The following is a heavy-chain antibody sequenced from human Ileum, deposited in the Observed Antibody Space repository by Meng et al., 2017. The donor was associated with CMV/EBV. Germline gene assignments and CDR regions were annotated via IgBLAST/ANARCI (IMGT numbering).Heavy chain of an antibody. CDR3: ARGYCGGDCSGYYYYGMDV. CDR2: INWIGGST. J-gene: IGHJ6*02. D-gene: IGHD2-21*01. Sequence: GESLKISCAASGFIFDDYGMSWVRQAPGKGLEWVSGINWIGGSTGYADSVKGRFTISRDNAKNSLFLQMNSLRAEDTALYYCARGYCGGDCSGYYYYGMDVWGQGTTVTVSS. V-gene: IGHV3-20*04. CDR1: GFIFDDYG.